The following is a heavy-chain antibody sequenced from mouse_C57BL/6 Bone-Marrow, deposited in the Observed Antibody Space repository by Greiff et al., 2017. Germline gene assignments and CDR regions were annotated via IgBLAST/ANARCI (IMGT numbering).Heavy chain of an antibody. CDR2: ISGGGGNT. D-gene: IGHD2-5*01. Sequence: EVQGVESGGGLVKPGGSLKLSCAASGFTFSSYTMSWVRQTPEKRLEWVATISGGGGNTYYPDSVKGRFTISRDNAKNTLYLQMSSLRSEDTALYYCERLSNPYFDYWGQGTTLTVSS. J-gene: IGHJ2*01. V-gene: IGHV5-9*01. CDR1: GFTFSSYT. CDR3: ERLSNPYFDY.